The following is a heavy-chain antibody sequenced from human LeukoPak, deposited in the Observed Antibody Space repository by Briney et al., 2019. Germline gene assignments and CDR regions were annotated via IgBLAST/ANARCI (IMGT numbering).Heavy chain of an antibody. J-gene: IGHJ4*02. D-gene: IGHD4-17*01. CDR1: QFDFSSHA. CDR2: ISISGSKT. CDR3: ANEIRPNDY. V-gene: IGHV3-23*01. Sequence: GGSLRLSCAASQFDFSSHAMTWVRQAPGKGLEWVSAISISGSKTYYADSVKGRFTISRDNSKNTLYLQMNSLRAEDTAVYYCANEIRPNDYWGQGTQVTVSS.